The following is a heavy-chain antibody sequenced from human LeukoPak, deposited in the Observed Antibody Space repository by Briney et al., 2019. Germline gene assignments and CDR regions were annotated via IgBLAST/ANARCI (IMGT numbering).Heavy chain of an antibody. V-gene: IGHV4-39*01. D-gene: IGHD6-13*01. J-gene: IGHJ4*02. CDR1: GGSISSGGYY. CDR3: ARDPDALLFSSSWYSDY. CDR2: IYYSGST. Sequence: SETLSLTCTVSGGSISSGGYYWSWIRQPPGKGLEWLGSIYYSGSTYYNPSLKSRVTISVDTSKNQFSLRLSSVTAADTAVYYCARDPDALLFSSSWYSDYWGQGTLVTVSS.